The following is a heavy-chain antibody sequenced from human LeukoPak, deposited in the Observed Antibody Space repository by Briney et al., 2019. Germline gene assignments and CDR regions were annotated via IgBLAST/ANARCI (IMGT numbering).Heavy chain of an antibody. D-gene: IGHD1-26*01. V-gene: IGHV3-23*01. CDR3: AKGKWELLRD. CDR1: GFTFSSYA. J-gene: IGHJ4*02. Sequence: GGSLRLSCAASGFTFSSYAMSWVRQAPGKGLEWVSAISGSGGSTYYAASVKGRFTISRDNSKNTLYLQMTSLRAEDRAVYYCAKGKWELLRDWGQGTLVTVSS. CDR2: ISGSGGST.